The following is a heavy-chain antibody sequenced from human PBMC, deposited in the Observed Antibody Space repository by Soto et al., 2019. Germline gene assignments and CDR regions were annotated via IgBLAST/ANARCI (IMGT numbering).Heavy chain of an antibody. J-gene: IGHJ5*02. CDR1: GFIFKDFA. Sequence: DVQLFESGGGLVEPGESLRLSCAASGFIFKDFAMSWVRQAPGRGLEWVSTITTSGDITYSADSVRGRFTISRDNSANTLFLQMSSLRGDDTATYYCTKGDSSGFFDPPTGYSTPDHWGQGTLVTVSS. CDR2: ITTSGDIT. CDR3: TKGDSSGFFDPPTGYSTPDH. V-gene: IGHV3-23*01. D-gene: IGHD2-15*01.